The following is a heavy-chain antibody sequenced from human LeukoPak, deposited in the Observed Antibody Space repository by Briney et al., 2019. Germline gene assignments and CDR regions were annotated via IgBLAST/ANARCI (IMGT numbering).Heavy chain of an antibody. CDR3: ARHAYYYDSSGYAQIDY. Sequence: PSETLSLTCTVSGGSISSYYWSWIRQPPGKGLEWIGYIYYSGSTNYNPSLKSRVTISVDTSKNQFSLKLSSVTAADTAVYYCARHAYYYDSSGYAQIDYWGQGTLVTVSS. D-gene: IGHD3-22*01. CDR1: GGSISSYY. V-gene: IGHV4-59*08. J-gene: IGHJ4*02. CDR2: IYYSGST.